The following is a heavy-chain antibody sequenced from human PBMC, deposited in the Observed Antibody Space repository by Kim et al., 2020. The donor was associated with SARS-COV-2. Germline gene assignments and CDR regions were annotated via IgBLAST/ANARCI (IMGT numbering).Heavy chain of an antibody. V-gene: IGHV6-1*01. J-gene: IGHJ5*02. CDR3: ARDQSGLDP. CDR2: WYN. Sequence: WYNDYALSMKSRIVISPDTSKNQFSLQLNSVTPEDTAVYYCARDQSGLDPWGQGTLVTVSS.